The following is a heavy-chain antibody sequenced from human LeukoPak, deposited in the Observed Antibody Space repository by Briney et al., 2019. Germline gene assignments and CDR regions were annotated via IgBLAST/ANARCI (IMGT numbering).Heavy chain of an antibody. CDR3: ARAVGNYDFWSGYHYYFGY. J-gene: IGHJ4*02. Sequence: SETLSLTCAVYGGSFSGYYWSWIRQPPGEGLEWIGEINHSGSTNYNPSLKSRVTISVDTSKNQFSLKLSSVTAADTAVYYCARAVGNYDFWSGYHYYFGYWGQGTLVTVSS. CDR2: INHSGST. CDR1: GGSFSGYY. V-gene: IGHV4-34*01. D-gene: IGHD3-3*01.